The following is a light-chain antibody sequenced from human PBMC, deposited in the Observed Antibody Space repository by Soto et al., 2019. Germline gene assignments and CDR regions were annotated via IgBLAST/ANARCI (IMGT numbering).Light chain of an antibody. CDR3: SSFTIRSTLL. CDR1: SSDVGSYNR. V-gene: IGLV2-18*02. CDR2: EVN. Sequence: QSVLTQPPSVSGSPGQSVTISCTGTSSDVGSYNRLSWYQQPPGTAPKLIMYEVNTRPSGVPDRFSGSKSGSTASLTISGLQAEDEADYYCSSFTIRSTLLFGGGTKLTVL. J-gene: IGLJ3*02.